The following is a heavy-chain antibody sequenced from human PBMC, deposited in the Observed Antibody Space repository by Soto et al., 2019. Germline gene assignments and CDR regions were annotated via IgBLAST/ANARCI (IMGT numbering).Heavy chain of an antibody. V-gene: IGHV3-11*06. J-gene: IGHJ4*02. CDR2: ISPNSKYR. CDR1: GFTFSDFY. CDR3: VRGGGGGQFDS. D-gene: IGHD2-21*01. Sequence: GGSLRLSCVASGFTFSDFYMTWIRQAPGKGLEWLSYISPNSKYREYADSVKGRHTISRDNAKKSLYLQMNSLRAEDTAVYYCVRGGGGGQFDSWGQGTLVTVSS.